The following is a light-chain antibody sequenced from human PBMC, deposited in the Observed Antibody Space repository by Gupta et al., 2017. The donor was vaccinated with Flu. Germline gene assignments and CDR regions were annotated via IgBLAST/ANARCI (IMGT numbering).Light chain of an antibody. CDR2: EGS. Sequence: QSALTQPASVSGSPGPSITTSCTGTSRDVGSSNLVSCYQQHPGKDPKLMIDEGSKGPAGVSNRFSGAKSGNTASLTVAGSQAEDEDDDYCGAYAGSYVFGTGTKVTVL. CDR3: GAYAGSYV. CDR1: SRDVGSSNL. J-gene: IGLJ1*01. V-gene: IGLV2-23*01.